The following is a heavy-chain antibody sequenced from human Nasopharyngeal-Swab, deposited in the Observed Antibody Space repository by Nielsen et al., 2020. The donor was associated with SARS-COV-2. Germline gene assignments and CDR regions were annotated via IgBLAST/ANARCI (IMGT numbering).Heavy chain of an antibody. CDR1: GFTFSPYT. Sequence: GESLKIACATSGFTFSPYTMTWVRKAPGKGLQWISYITSGNSVQYADSVRGRFTISRDNAKNSLYLQMNSLTAEDMAVYYCARERGGGYGDYWGQGTLVTVSS. D-gene: IGHD5-12*01. CDR2: ITSGNSV. CDR3: ARERGGGYGDY. J-gene: IGHJ4*02. V-gene: IGHV3-48*04.